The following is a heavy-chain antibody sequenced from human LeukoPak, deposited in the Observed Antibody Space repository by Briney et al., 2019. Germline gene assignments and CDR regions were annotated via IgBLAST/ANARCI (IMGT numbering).Heavy chain of an antibody. CDR2: ISGSGGST. CDR1: GFTFSSYA. Sequence: PGGSLRLSCAASGFTFSSYAMSGVRQAPGKGLEWVSAISGSGGSTYYADSVKGRFTISRDNSKNTLYLQMNSLRAEDTAVYYCAKVQVVSPNFDYWGQGTLVTVSS. CDR3: AKVQVVSPNFDY. D-gene: IGHD2-2*01. J-gene: IGHJ4*02. V-gene: IGHV3-23*01.